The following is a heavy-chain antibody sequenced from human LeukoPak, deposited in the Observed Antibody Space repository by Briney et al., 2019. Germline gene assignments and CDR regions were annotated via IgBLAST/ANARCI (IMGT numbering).Heavy chain of an antibody. CDR3: AKQTSATCYSHIDY. V-gene: IGHV3-23*01. CDR2: IGISGGRT. J-gene: IGHJ4*02. D-gene: IGHD2-2*01. CDR1: GFTLSSYA. Sequence: GSLRLSCAASGFTLSSYAMSWVRQAPGKGLEWVSDIGISGGRTYYAKSVKGRFTISRDDSKDTLYLHMDSLRAEDTAVYYCAKQTSATCYSHIDYWGQGTLVTVSS.